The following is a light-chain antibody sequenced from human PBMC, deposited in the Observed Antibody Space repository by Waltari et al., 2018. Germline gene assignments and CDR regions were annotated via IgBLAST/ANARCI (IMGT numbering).Light chain of an antibody. V-gene: IGLV1-36*01. J-gene: IGLJ6*01. CDR3: AAWDDSLNANV. Sequence: QSVLTQPPSVSEAPRQRVTISCSGSSSNIGNNAVNWYQQLPGKAPKLLIYYDDLLPSGVSDRFSGSKSGTSASLAISGLQSDDEADYYCAAWDDSLNANVFGSGTKVTVL. CDR1: SSNIGNNA. CDR2: YDD.